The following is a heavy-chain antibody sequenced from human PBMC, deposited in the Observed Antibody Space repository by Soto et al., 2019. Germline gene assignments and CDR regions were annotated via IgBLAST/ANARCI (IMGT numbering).Heavy chain of an antibody. J-gene: IGHJ6*02. CDR1: GYTFISYA. CDR3: ARYSGSYDLYYYYGMDV. V-gene: IGHV1-69*13. Sequence: AASVKVSCKASGYTFISYAISWVRQAPGQGLEWMGGIIPIFGTANYAQKFQGRVTITADESTSTAYMELSSLRSEDTAVYYCARYSGSYDLYYYYGMDVWGQGTTVTVSS. CDR2: IIPIFGTA. D-gene: IGHD1-26*01.